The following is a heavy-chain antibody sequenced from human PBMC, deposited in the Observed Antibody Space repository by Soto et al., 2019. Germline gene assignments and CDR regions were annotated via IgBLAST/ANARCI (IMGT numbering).Heavy chain of an antibody. V-gene: IGHV4-31*03. CDR1: GGSISSGGYY. Sequence: SETLSLTCTVSGGSISSGGYYWSWIRQHPGKGLEWIGYIYYSGSTYYNPSLKSRVTISVDTSKNQFSLKLSSVTAADTAVYYCAREVDYYDSSGYYPNILVDYWGQGTLVTVSS. D-gene: IGHD3-22*01. J-gene: IGHJ4*02. CDR3: AREVDYYDSSGYYPNILVDY. CDR2: IYYSGST.